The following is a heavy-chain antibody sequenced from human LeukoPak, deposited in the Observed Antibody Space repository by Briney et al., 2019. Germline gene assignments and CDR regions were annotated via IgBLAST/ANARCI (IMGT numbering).Heavy chain of an antibody. CDR3: AKDIVVLHSSGRDY. V-gene: IGHV3-23*01. CDR1: GFTFSSYA. D-gene: IGHD6-19*01. J-gene: IGHJ4*02. Sequence: RGGPLRLSCAASGFTFSSYAVSGLRQAPGGGVEGVSTYSGSGGNTYYADSVKGRFTISRDNSKNTLFLQMNSLRAEDTAVYYCAKDIVVLHSSGRDYWGQGTLITVSS. CDR2: YSGSGGNT.